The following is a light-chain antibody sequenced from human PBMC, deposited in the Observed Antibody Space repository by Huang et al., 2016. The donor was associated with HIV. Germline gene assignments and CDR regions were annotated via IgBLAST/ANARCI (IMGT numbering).Light chain of an antibody. CDR3: QQRGDWPLT. CDR2: AAS. V-gene: IGKV3-11*01. CDR1: QTIGTS. J-gene: IGKJ4*01. Sequence: IVLTQSPATLSLAPGERATLACRASQTIGTSLAWFQQKPGQAPRLLIYAASNRGTGIPARFGGRGSGTDFTLTISSLEPEDFAVYYCQQRGDWPLTFGGGTRVEIK.